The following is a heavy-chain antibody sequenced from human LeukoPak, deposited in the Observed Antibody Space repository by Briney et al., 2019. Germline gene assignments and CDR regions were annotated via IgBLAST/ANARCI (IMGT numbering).Heavy chain of an antibody. D-gene: IGHD6-19*01. J-gene: IGHJ2*01. CDR3: ARHDGGSGWYRSYIDL. Sequence: SETLSLTCTVSGVSISSYYCSWIRQPPGKGLEWIGYISTSGSTDYSPSLRSRVTISVDRSKNQCSLNLSSVTATDTAVYYCARHDGGSGWYRSYIDLWGRGTLVIVSS. CDR1: GVSISSYY. CDR2: ISTSGST. V-gene: IGHV4-4*09.